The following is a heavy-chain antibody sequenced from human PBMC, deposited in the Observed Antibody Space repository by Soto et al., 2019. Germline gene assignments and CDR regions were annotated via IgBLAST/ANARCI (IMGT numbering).Heavy chain of an antibody. CDR3: ASPAIVGAT. J-gene: IGHJ5*02. V-gene: IGHV4-39*01. Sequence: SETLSLTCTVSGGSISSSSYYWGWIRQPPGKGLEWIGSIYYSGSTYYNPSLKSRVTISVDTSKNQFSLKLSSVTAADTAVYYCASPAIVGATWGPGTLVTVSS. CDR2: IYYSGST. D-gene: IGHD1-26*01. CDR1: GGSISSSSYY.